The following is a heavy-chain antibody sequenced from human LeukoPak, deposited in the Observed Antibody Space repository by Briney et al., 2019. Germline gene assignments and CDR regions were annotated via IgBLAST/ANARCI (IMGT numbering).Heavy chain of an antibody. V-gene: IGHV3-21*01. D-gene: IGHD3-22*01. CDR2: ISSSSSYI. CDR1: GFTFSSYS. CDR3: ARDLIRYYYDSSAYYFDY. J-gene: IGHJ4*02. Sequence: SGGSLRLSCAASGFTFSSYSMNWVRQAPGKGLEWVSSISSSSSYIYYADSVKGRFTISRDNAKNSLYLQVNSLRAEDTAVYYCARDLIRYYYDSSAYYFDYWGQGTLVTVSS.